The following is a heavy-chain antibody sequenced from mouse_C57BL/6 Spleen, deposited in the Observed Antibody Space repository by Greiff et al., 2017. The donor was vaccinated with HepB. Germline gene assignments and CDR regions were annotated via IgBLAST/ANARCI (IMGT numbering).Heavy chain of an antibody. CDR2: IYPGSGST. CDR3: ASQYYYGSSYVAY. V-gene: IGHV1-55*01. CDR1: GYTFTSYW. Sequence: QVQLQQSGAELVKPGASVKMSCKASGYTFTSYWITWVKQRPGQGLEWIGDIYPGSGSTNYNEKFKSKATLTVDTSSSTAYMQLSSLTSEDSAVYYYASQYYYGSSYVAYWGQGTLVTVSA. J-gene: IGHJ3*01. D-gene: IGHD1-1*01.